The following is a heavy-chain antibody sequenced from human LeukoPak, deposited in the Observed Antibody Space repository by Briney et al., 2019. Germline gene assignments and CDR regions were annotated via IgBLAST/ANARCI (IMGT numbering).Heavy chain of an antibody. CDR1: GFTFTTYS. CDR3: ARDLYYYDTNRYSSPWLRYSQKDLDY. CDR2: ITSSSTSM. J-gene: IGHJ4*02. Sequence: PGGSLRLSCAASGFTFTTYSMNWVRQAPGKGLEWVSSITSSSTSMYYADSVKGRFTISRDNAKKSVYLQMNSLRAEDTAVYYCARDLYYYDTNRYSSPWLRYSQKDLDYWGQGTLVTVSS. V-gene: IGHV3-21*01. D-gene: IGHD3-22*01.